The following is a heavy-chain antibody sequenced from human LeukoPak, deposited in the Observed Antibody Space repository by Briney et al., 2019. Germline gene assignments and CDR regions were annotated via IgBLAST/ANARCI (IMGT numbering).Heavy chain of an antibody. D-gene: IGHD4-17*01. Sequence: KPSETLSLTCTVSGGSISSYYWSWIRQPPGKGLEWIGYIYYSGSTNYNPSLKSRVTISVDTSKNQFSLKLSSVTAADTAVYYCARQDGDYENWFDPWGQGTLVTVPS. CDR3: ARQDGDYENWFDP. J-gene: IGHJ5*02. V-gene: IGHV4-59*08. CDR1: GGSISSYY. CDR2: IYYSGST.